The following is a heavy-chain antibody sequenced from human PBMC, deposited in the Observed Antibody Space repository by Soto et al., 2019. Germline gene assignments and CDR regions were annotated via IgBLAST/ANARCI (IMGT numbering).Heavy chain of an antibody. Sequence: GGSLRLSCAASGFTFSRHAMSWVRQAPGKGLEWVSGIRGDTGGTYYADSVTGRFTISRDNSKNTLYLQMNSLRAEDTAVYYCAKGTTAQFYYFDYWGQGTLVTVSS. J-gene: IGHJ4*02. D-gene: IGHD4-17*01. CDR2: IRGDTGGT. V-gene: IGHV3-23*01. CDR1: GFTFSRHA. CDR3: AKGTTAQFYYFDY.